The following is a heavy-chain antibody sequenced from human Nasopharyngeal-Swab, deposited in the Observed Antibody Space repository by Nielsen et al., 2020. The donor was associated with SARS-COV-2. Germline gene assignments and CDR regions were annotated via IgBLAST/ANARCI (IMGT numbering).Heavy chain of an antibody. V-gene: IGHV1-69*05. CDR2: IIPIFGTA. J-gene: IGHJ3*02. D-gene: IGHD1-26*01. CDR1: GGTFSSYA. CDR3: ARVGEWELLGDVFDI. Sequence: SVKVSCKASGGTFSSYAISWVRQAPGQGLEWMGGIIPIFGTANYAQKFQGRVTMTRNTSIRTAYMELSSLRSEDTAVYYCARVGEWELLGDVFDIWGQGTMVTVSS.